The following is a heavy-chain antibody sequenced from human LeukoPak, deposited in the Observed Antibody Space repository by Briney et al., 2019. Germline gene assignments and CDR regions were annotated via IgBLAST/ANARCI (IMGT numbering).Heavy chain of an antibody. D-gene: IGHD6-6*01. J-gene: IGHJ3*02. CDR1: GGTFSSYA. V-gene: IGHV1-69*13. CDR3: AADRFYSGSSYDAFDI. CDR2: IIPIFGTA. Sequence: ASVKVSCKASGGTFSSYAISWVRQAPGQGLEWMGGIIPIFGTANYAQKFQGRVTITADESTSTAYMELSSLRSEDTAVYYCAADRFYSGSSYDAFDIWGQGTMVTVSS.